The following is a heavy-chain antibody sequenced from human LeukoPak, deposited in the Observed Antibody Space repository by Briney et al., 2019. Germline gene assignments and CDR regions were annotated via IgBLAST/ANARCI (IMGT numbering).Heavy chain of an antibody. CDR3: AKNNWNDMPFVDD. CDR2: ISGSGVGT. J-gene: IGHJ4*02. Sequence: GGSLRLSCAASGFTFRNSAMSWVRQAPGKGLEWVSTISGSGVGTYYADSVKGRFTISRDNFKNTLYLQMNSLRAEDTAVYYCAKNNWNDMPFVDDWGQGTLVTVSS. CDR1: GFTFRNSA. V-gene: IGHV3-23*01. D-gene: IGHD1-20*01.